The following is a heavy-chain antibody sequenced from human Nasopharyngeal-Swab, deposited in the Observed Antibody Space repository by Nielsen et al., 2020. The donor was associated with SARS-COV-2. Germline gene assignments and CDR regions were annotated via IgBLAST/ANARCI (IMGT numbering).Heavy chain of an antibody. Sequence: GESLKISCAASGFTFSSYGMHWVRQAPGKRLEWVAVIWYDGSDKYYGDSVKGRCTISRDNSKNTLYLQVNSLRAEDTAVYYCARVRYGSGSYFDYWGQGTLVTVSS. CDR2: IWYDGSDK. D-gene: IGHD3-10*01. CDR3: ARVRYGSGSYFDY. CDR1: GFTFSSYG. J-gene: IGHJ4*02. V-gene: IGHV3-33*01.